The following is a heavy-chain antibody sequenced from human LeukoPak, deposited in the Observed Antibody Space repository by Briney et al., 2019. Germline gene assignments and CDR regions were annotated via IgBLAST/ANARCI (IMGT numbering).Heavy chain of an antibody. CDR1: GFTFSSYA. Sequence: GGSLRLSCAASGFTFSSYAMHWVRQAPGKGLEWVAVISYDGSNKYYADSVKGRFTISRDNSKNTLYLQMNSLRAEDTAVYYCARGYCSGGSCYAEPFDYWGQGTLVTVSS. J-gene: IGHJ4*02. CDR3: ARGYCSGGSCYAEPFDY. CDR2: ISYDGSNK. D-gene: IGHD2-15*01. V-gene: IGHV3-30-3*01.